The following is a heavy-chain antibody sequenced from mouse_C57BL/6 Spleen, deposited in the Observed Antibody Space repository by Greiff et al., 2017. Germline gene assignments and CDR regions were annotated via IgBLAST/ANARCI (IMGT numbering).Heavy chain of an antibody. CDR3: TRDPLGRNYFDY. Sequence: DVMLVESGEGLVKPGGSLKLSCAASGFTFSSYAMSWVRQTPEKRLEWVAYISSGGDYIYYADTVKGRFTISRDNARNTLYLQMSSLKSEDTAMYYCTRDPLGRNYFDYWGQGTTLTVSS. V-gene: IGHV5-9-1*02. CDR1: GFTFSSYA. CDR2: ISSGGDYI. J-gene: IGHJ2*01. D-gene: IGHD4-1*01.